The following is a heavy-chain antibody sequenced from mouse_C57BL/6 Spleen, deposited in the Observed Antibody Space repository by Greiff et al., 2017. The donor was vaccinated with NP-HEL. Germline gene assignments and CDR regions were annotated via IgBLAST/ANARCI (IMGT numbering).Heavy chain of an antibody. CDR3: ARRGSRFFDY. CDR2: IDPEDGET. D-gene: IGHD1-1*01. V-gene: IGHV14-2*01. Sequence: VQLQQSGAELVKPGASVKLSCTASGFNIKDYYMHWVKQRPEQGLEWIGRIDPEDGETKYAPTFQGKATITADKSSNTAYLQLSSLTSEDTAVCYCARRGSRFFDYWGQGTTLTVSS. CDR1: GFNIKDYY. J-gene: IGHJ2*01.